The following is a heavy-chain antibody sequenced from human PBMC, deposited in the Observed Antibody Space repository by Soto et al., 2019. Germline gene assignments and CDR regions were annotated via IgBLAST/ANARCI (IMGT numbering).Heavy chain of an antibody. J-gene: IGHJ4*02. CDR1: GFTFSSYS. CDR3: ARGGLRFLEWLSYFDY. Sequence: PGGSLRLSCAASGFTFSSYSMNWVRQAPGKGLEWVSYISSSSSTIYYADSVKGRFTISRDNAKNSLYLQMNSLRDEDTAVYYCARGGLRFLEWLSYFDYWGQGTLVTVSS. D-gene: IGHD3-3*01. V-gene: IGHV3-48*02. CDR2: ISSSSSTI.